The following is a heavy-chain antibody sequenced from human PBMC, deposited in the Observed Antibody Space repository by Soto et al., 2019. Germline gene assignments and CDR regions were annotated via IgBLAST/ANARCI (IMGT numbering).Heavy chain of an antibody. J-gene: IGHJ6*03. CDR3: ATSPTTVTPYLQYYMDV. CDR2: FDPENGET. CDR1: GYTLSEVF. V-gene: IGHV1-24*01. Sequence: ASVKVSCKVSGYTLSEVFMHWVRQAPGKGLEWMGGFDPENGETIYAQKFQGRVTMTEDTSADTAYMELNSLRSEDTAVYYCATSPTTVTPYLQYYMDVWGKGTTVTVSS. D-gene: IGHD4-17*01.